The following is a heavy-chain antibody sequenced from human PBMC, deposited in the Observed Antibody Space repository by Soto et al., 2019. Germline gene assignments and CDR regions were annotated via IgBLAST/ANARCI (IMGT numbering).Heavy chain of an antibody. Sequence: QVQLMQSGAEVKKPGSSVKVSCKASGGTFSSQTINWVRQAPGQGLEWMGRIIPMFDIPNYAQKFQGRVTITADKSTSTVYMELSNLKSAATAVYYCARGESEGDYVPYYAFDIWRQGTRVICSS. CDR3: ARGESEGDYVPYYAFDI. V-gene: IGHV1-69*02. CDR2: IIPMFDIP. J-gene: IGHJ3*02. D-gene: IGHD4-17*01. CDR1: GGTFSSQT.